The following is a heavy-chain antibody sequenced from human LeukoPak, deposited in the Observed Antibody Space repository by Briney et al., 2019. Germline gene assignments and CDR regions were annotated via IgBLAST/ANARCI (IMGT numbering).Heavy chain of an antibody. CDR1: GFTFSRDW. V-gene: IGHV3-74*03. D-gene: IGHD3-16*01. J-gene: IGHJ4*02. CDR3: ARRFYEYNVYDRHFDS. CDR2: ISDDGSIT. Sequence: GGSLRLSCADSGFTFSRDWMHWVRQAPGKGPEWVSRISDDGSITTYADSVQGRFTISRDNATSTVFLQMNSLRVEDTAVYFCARRFYEYNVYDRHFDSWGQGILVTVSS.